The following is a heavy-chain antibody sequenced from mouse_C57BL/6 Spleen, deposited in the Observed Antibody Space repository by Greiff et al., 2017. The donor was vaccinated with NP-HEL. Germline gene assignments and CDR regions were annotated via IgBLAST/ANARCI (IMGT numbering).Heavy chain of an antibody. D-gene: IGHD1-1*01. CDR2: INYDGSST. Sequence: EVKLVESEGGLVQPGSSMKLSCTASGFTFSDYYMAWVRQVPEKGLEWVANINYDGSSTYYLDSLKSRFIISRDNAKNILYLQMSSLKSEDTATYYCARVITTVVATEYFDYWGQGTTLTVSS. CDR3: ARVITTVVATEYFDY. V-gene: IGHV5-16*01. J-gene: IGHJ2*01. CDR1: GFTFSDYY.